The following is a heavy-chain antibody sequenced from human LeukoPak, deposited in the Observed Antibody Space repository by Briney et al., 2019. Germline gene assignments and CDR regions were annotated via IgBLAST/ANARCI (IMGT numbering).Heavy chain of an antibody. J-gene: IGHJ4*02. V-gene: IGHV3-33*01. CDR2: IWYDGSNK. CDR1: GFTFSSYG. Sequence: GRSLRLSCAASGFTFSSYGMHWVRQAPGKGLEWVAVIWYDGSNKYYADSVKGRLTISRDNSKNTLYLQMNSLRAEDTAVYYCARDVYPYCSGGSCYSGYFDYWGQGTLVTVSS. D-gene: IGHD2-15*01. CDR3: ARDVYPYCSGGSCYSGYFDY.